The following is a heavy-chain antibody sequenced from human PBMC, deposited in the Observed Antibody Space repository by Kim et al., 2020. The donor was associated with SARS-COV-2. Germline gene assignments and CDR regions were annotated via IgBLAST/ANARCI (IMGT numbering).Heavy chain of an antibody. CDR2: IIPILGIA. CDR3: ASEEVAATPGWFDP. D-gene: IGHD2-15*01. V-gene: IGHV1-69*04. CDR1: GGTFSSYA. J-gene: IGHJ5*02. Sequence: SVKVSCKASGGTFSSYAISWVRQAPGQGLEWMGRIIPILGIANYAQKFQGRVTITADKSTSTAYMELSSLRSEDTAVYYCASEEVAATPGWFDPWGQGTLVTVSS.